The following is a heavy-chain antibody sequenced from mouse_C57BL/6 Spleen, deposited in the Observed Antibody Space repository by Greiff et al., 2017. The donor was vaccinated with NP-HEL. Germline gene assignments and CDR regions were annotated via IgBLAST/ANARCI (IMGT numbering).Heavy chain of an antibody. CDR1: GYTFTSYD. CDR2: IYPRDGST. V-gene: IGHV1-85*01. J-gene: IGHJ4*01. Sequence: VQLQQSGPELVKPGASVKLSCKASGYTFTSYDINWVKQRPGQGLEWIGWIYPRDGSTKYNEKFQGKATLTVDTSSSTAYMELHSLTSEDSAVYFCARGNDGYYNYAMDYWGQGTSVTVSS. CDR3: ARGNDGYYNYAMDY. D-gene: IGHD2-3*01.